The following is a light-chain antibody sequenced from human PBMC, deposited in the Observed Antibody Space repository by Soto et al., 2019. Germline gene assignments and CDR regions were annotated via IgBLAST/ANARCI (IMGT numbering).Light chain of an antibody. V-gene: IGKV1-5*03. J-gene: IGKJ2*01. CDR2: KAS. CDR1: QSISAW. Sequence: DIQMTQSPSTLSAFVGDRVTITCRASQSISAWLAWYQQKPGKAPKLLIYKASILASGVPSRFSGSGSGTEFTLTISSLQPDDFATYYCQQYNSYSRTFGQGTELEIK. CDR3: QQYNSYSRT.